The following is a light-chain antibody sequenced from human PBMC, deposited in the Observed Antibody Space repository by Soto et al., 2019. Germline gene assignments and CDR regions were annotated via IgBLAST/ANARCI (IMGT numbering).Light chain of an antibody. J-gene: IGKJ5*01. CDR3: QQYNNWPFS. CDR1: QSVSRY. Sequence: DIVLTQSPAPLSLSPGERATLSCKASQSVSRYLAWYQQKPGQAPRLLIYDVSIRATGVPARFIGTGSETDCTLTISGLQSEDAAVYFCQQYNNWPFSLGQGTRLEI. V-gene: IGKV3-11*01. CDR2: DVS.